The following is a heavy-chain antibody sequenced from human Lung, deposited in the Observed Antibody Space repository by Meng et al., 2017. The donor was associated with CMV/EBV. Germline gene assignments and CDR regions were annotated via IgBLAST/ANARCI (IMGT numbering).Heavy chain of an antibody. CDR3: ARADCSSNNCYAPESGPFDY. CDR2: INPNSGGT. D-gene: IGHD2-2*01. V-gene: IGHV1-2*02. CDR1: GYTFAGHY. J-gene: IGHJ4*02. Sequence: ASVKVSCKTSGYTFAGHYLHWLRQAPGQGLEWMGWINPNSGGTNYAQKFQGRVTMTRDTSISTAYMELSRLRSDETAVYYCARADCSSNNCYAPESGPFDYWGQGXLVTVSS.